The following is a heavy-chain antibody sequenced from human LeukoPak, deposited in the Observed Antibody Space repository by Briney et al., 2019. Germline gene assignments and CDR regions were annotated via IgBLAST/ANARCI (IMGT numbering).Heavy chain of an antibody. Sequence: SETLSLTCAVYGGSFSGYYWSWIRQPPGKGLEWIGEINHSGSTNYNPSLKSRVTISVDTSKNQFSLKLSSVTAADTAVYYCARGITIFGVVIASYNWFDPWGQGTLVTVSS. V-gene: IGHV4-34*01. CDR3: ARGITIFGVVIASYNWFDP. J-gene: IGHJ5*02. D-gene: IGHD3-3*01. CDR1: GGSFSGYY. CDR2: INHSGST.